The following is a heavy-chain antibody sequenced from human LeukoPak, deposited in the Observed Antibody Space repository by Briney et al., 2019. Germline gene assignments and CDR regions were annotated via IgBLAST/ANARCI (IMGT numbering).Heavy chain of an antibody. CDR2: IKDDGSEK. CDR3: ARARIDY. J-gene: IGHJ4*02. CDR1: GLIFTNVA. D-gene: IGHD1-14*01. Sequence: GGSLILSCATSGLIFTNVAMSWVRQAPGKGLEWVANIKDDGSEKYSVDSVKGRFTISRDNAKNLLYLQMSSLRAEDTAVYYCARARIDYWGQGTLVTVSS. V-gene: IGHV3-7*04.